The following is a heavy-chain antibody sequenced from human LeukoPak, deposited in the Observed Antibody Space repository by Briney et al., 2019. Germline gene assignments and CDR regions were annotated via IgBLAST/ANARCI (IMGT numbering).Heavy chain of an antibody. CDR3: AREDVVLVDAVRYYYYGMDV. V-gene: IGHV1-46*01. J-gene: IGHJ6*02. D-gene: IGHD2-8*01. CDR1: GYNFISYY. Sequence: GASVKVSCKASGYNFISYYMHWVRQAPGQGPEWMGIINPSGGSTSYAQKFQDRVTMTRDTSTSTVYMELSSLKSEDTAVYYCAREDVVLVDAVRYYYYGMDVWGQGTTVNVSS. CDR2: INPSGGST.